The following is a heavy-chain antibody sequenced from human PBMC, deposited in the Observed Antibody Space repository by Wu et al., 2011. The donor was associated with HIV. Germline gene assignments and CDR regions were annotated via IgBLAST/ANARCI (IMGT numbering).Heavy chain of an antibody. D-gene: IGHD4-11*01. CDR2: VIPVFGST. V-gene: IGHV1-69*18. CDR3: ATGGSDFSDSLDS. CDR1: GGTFSNFV. Sequence: QVQLVQSGAEVEKPGASVKVSCRTSGGTFSNFVFTWVRQAPGQGLEWMGRVIPVFGSTNSAQTFQGRLAITADYSTNTVYMELSGLRSEDTAVYYCATGGSDFSDSLDSWGLGTLVTVSS. J-gene: IGHJ4*02.